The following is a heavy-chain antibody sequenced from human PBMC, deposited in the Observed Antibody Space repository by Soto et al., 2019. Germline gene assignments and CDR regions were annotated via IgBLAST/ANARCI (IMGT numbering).Heavy chain of an antibody. J-gene: IGHJ5*01. D-gene: IGHD1-7*01. CDR2: ISSSGSFM. V-gene: IGHV3-21*01. CDR1: GFSFSSDS. Sequence: GGSLRLSCAASGFSFSSDSMGWVRQAPGKGLEWVSSISSSGSFMNYADSVKGRFTISRDNAKNSLYLQMSSLKDEDTAVYYCARDPPTGTTLDWFDSWGQGTLVTVSS. CDR3: ARDPPTGTTLDWFDS.